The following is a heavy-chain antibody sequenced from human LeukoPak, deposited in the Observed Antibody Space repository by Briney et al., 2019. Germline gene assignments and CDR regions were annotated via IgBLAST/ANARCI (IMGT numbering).Heavy chain of an antibody. CDR2: IYYSGST. J-gene: IGHJ4*02. CDR3: ARHVWLQPFDY. D-gene: IGHD3-9*01. Sequence: SQTLSLTCTVSGGSISSGGYYWSWIRQSPGKGLEWIGYIYYSGSTNYNPSLKSRVTISVDTSKNQFSLKLSSVTAADTAVNYCARHVWLQPFDYWGQGTLVTVSS. V-gene: IGHV4-61*08. CDR1: GGSISSGGYY.